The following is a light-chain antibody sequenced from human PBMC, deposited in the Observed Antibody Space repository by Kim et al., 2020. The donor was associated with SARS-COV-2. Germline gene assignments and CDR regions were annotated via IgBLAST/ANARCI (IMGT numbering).Light chain of an antibody. Sequence: SYELTQPLSVSVALGQPARITCGGNNIGRKNVHWYPQKPGEAPVLFIYRDSNRPSGIPERFAVSNSGNTATLTICRAQDGDEDDYYCQVWDSSTVVFGGGTQLTV. V-gene: IGLV3-9*01. J-gene: IGLJ2*01. CDR1: NIGRKN. CDR3: QVWDSSTVV. CDR2: RDS.